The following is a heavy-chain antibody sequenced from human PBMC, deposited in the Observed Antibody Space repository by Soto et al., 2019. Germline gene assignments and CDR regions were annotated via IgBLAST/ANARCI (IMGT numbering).Heavy chain of an antibody. CDR2: IYRGHAT. Sequence: PGGSLRLSCAVSGFSVSNTYMSWVRQAPGKGLEWISVIYRGHATYYADSVKGRFTISRDDSRNTVYLQMNSLTTEDTAVYFCARDRSDSSRADSFDIWGQGTMVTVSS. D-gene: IGHD6-25*01. CDR1: GFSVSNTY. J-gene: IGHJ3*02. CDR3: ARDRSDSSRADSFDI. V-gene: IGHV3-53*01.